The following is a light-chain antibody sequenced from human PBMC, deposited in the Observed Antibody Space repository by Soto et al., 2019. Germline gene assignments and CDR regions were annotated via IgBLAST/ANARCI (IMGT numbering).Light chain of an antibody. V-gene: IGKV3-20*01. CDR3: QQYGTSPLT. J-gene: IGKJ4*01. Sequence: EIVLTQSPRTLSLSPGERATLSCRASQTVTSNYLAWYQQKPGQAPRLLIYGASSRATGTPDRFSGSGSGTDFTLTISRLEPEDFAVYSCQQYGTSPLTFGGGAKVEIK. CDR2: GAS. CDR1: QTVTSNY.